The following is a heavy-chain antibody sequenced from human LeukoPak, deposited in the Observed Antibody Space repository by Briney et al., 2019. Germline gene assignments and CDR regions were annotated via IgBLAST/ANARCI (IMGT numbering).Heavy chain of an antibody. Sequence: GASVKVSCKASGYSFPDYFLYWVRQAPGQGLEWMGRINPDAGDTSYAQTFQGRITMTRDTSISTAYMGLSSLKSDDTAVYYCARLSTATRHWLAASDIWGQGTVVTVSS. CDR3: ARLSTATRHWLAASDI. V-gene: IGHV1-2*06. J-gene: IGHJ3*02. CDR2: INPDAGDT. CDR1: GYSFPDYF. D-gene: IGHD6-19*01.